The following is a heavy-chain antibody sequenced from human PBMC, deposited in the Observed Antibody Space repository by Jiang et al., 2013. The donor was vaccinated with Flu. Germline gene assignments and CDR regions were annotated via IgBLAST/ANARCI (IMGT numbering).Heavy chain of an antibody. Sequence: GAEVKKPGSSVKVSCKASGGTFSSYAISWVRQAPGQGLEWMGRIIPILGIANYAQKFQGRVTITADKSTSTAYMELSSLRSEDTAVYYCASLGDSSGIFGGKGGNAEKFDYWGQGTLVTVSS. CDR1: GGTFSSYA. CDR3: ASLGDSSGIFGGKGGNAEKFDY. J-gene: IGHJ4*02. CDR2: IIPILGIA. V-gene: IGHV1-69*04. D-gene: IGHD3-22*01.